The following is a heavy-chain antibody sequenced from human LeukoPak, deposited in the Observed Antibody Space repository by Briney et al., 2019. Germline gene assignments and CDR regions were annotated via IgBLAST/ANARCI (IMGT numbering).Heavy chain of an antibody. J-gene: IGHJ4*02. D-gene: IGHD5-24*01. Sequence: GGSLRLSCAASGFTFSNTAMSWVRQAPGKGLEWLSIISGSGLNAYYADSVKGRSTISRDNSKNTLYLQMNSLRAEDTAVYYCAKSGYNRFDYWGQGTLVTVSS. CDR2: ISGSGLNA. CDR1: GFTFSNTA. V-gene: IGHV3-23*01. CDR3: AKSGYNRFDY.